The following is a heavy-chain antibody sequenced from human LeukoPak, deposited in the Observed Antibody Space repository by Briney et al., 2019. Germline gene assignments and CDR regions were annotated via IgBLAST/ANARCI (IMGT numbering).Heavy chain of an antibody. CDR3: ARAQVGAPTDL. CDR1: GFPFSSYA. D-gene: IGHD1-26*01. V-gene: IGHV3-74*01. J-gene: IGHJ5*02. CDR2: ILGDGDNI. Sequence: GGSLRLSCAASGFPFSSYAMYWVRQAPGKGLVWVARILGDGDNISYADSVRGRFTISRDNAKDTLYLHMNSLRPEDTAVYYCARAQVGAPTDLWGQGTLVTVSS.